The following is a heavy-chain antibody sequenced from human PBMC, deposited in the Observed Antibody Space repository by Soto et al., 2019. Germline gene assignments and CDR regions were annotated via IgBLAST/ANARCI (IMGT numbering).Heavy chain of an antibody. Sequence: QVQLVESGGGVVQPGSSLRLSCAASGFPFSSYGMHWVRQAPGKGREWVAVISYDGSNKYYADSVKGRFTISRDNSKNTLYLQMNSLRAEDTAVYYCAKVRVPRVYYGMDVWGQGTTVTVSS. CDR3: AKVRVPRVYYGMDV. CDR2: ISYDGSNK. D-gene: IGHD1-1*01. J-gene: IGHJ6*02. CDR1: GFPFSSYG. V-gene: IGHV3-30*18.